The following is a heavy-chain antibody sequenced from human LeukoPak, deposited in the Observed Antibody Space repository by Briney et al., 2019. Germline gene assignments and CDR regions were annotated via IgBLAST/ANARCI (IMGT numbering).Heavy chain of an antibody. V-gene: IGHV3-30*04. J-gene: IGHJ4*02. Sequence: GRSLRLSCAASGFTFSSYAMHWVRQAPGKGLEWVAVISYDGSNKYYADSVKGRFTISRDNSKNTLYLQMSSLRVEDTALYYCTRDTFGTEDYWGQGTLVTVSS. CDR3: TRDTFGTEDY. CDR2: ISYDGSNK. D-gene: IGHD1-14*01. CDR1: GFTFSSYA.